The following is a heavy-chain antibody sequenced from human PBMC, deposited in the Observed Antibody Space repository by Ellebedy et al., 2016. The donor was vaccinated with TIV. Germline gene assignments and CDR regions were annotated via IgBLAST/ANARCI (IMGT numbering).Heavy chain of an antibody. J-gene: IGHJ6*02. V-gene: IGHV4-34*01. CDR2: LNHSGST. Sequence: MPSETLSLTCAVYGGSFSGYYWSWIRQPPGKGLEWIGELNHSGSTNYIPSLKSRVTVSVDTSKNQFSLKLSSVTAADTAVYYCARAGGCSGGSCYSAGMDVWGQGTTVTVSS. D-gene: IGHD2-15*01. CDR1: GGSFSGYY. CDR3: ARAGGCSGGSCYSAGMDV.